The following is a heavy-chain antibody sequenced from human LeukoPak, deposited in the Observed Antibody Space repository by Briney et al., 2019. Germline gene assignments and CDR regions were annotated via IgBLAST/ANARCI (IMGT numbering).Heavy chain of an antibody. J-gene: IGHJ6*02. Sequence: GGSLRLSCAASGFTFSSYGMHWVRQAPGKGLEWVAVIWYDGDNKYYADSAKGRFTISRDNSKNTLYLQMNSLRAEDTAVYYCTRDGIAAAGQYYCYGIDVWGQGTTVTVSS. CDR2: IWYDGDNK. V-gene: IGHV3-33*08. CDR3: TRDGIAAAGQYYCYGIDV. D-gene: IGHD6-13*01. CDR1: GFTFSSYG.